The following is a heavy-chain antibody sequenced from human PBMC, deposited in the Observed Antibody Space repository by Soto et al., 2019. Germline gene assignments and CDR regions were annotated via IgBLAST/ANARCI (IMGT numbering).Heavy chain of an antibody. CDR1: CITHSSHG. CDR2: TWHDGGNK. D-gene: IGHD3-9*01. Sequence: PWVTLRFSCAASCITHSSHGMHWVRQAPGKGLEWVGFTWHDGGNKLYAEPVKGRFTISRDNSKNTLYLHMTGLSAADTAMYFRARDGDSHTGFEKDYLGQGTLGTVSS. J-gene: IGHJ4*02. V-gene: IGHV3-33*01. CDR3: ARDGDSHTGFEKDY.